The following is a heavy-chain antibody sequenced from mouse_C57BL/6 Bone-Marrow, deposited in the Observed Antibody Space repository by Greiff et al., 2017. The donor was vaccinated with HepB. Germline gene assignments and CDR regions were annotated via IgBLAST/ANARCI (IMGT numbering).Heavy chain of an antibody. CDR2: ISSGGDYI. CDR3: TRDDYGSSYPFDY. Sequence: EVMLVESGEGLVKPGGSLKLSCAASGFTFSSYAMSWVRQTPEKRLEWVAYISSGGDYIYYADTVKGRFTISRDNARNTLYLQMSSLKSEDTAMYYCTRDDYGSSYPFDYWGQGTTLTVSS. J-gene: IGHJ2*01. D-gene: IGHD1-1*01. V-gene: IGHV5-9-1*02. CDR1: GFTFSSYA.